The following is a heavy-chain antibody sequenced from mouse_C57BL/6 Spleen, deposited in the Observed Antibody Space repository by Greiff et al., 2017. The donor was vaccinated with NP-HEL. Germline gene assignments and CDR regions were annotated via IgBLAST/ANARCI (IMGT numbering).Heavy chain of an antibody. D-gene: IGHD2-2*01. CDR2: ISDGGSYT. CDR1: GFTFSSYA. J-gene: IGHJ4*01. CDR3: ARENGGYDREDWAMDY. V-gene: IGHV5-4*01. Sequence: EVQGVESGGGLVKPGGSLKLSCAASGFTFSSYAMSWVRQTPEKRLEWVATISDGGSYTYYPDNVKGRFTISRDNAKNNLYLQMSHLKSEDTAMYYCARENGGYDREDWAMDYLGQGTSVTVSS.